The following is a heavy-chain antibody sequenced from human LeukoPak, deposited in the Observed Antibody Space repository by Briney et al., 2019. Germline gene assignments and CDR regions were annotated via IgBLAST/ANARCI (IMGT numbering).Heavy chain of an antibody. CDR1: GFTFSSYG. D-gene: IGHD3-10*01. Sequence: PGRSLRLSCAASGFTFSSYGMHWVRQAPGKGLEWVAAISYDGSNKYYADSVKGRFTISRDNSKNTLYLQMNSLRAEDTAVYYCAKSADGSGSTKFDPWGQGTLVTVSS. CDR3: AKSADGSGSTKFDP. J-gene: IGHJ5*02. CDR2: ISYDGSNK. V-gene: IGHV3-30*18.